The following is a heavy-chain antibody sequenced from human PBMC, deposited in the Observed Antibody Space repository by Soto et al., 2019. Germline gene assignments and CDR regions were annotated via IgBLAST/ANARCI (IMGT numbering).Heavy chain of an antibody. D-gene: IGHD3-3*01. J-gene: IGHJ5*02. CDR2: ISGSGGST. CDR1: GFTFSSYA. Sequence: GGSLRLSCAASGFTFSSYAMSWVRQAPGKGLEWVSAISGSGGSTYYADSVKGRFTISRDNSKNTLYLQMNSLRAEDTAVYYCAKDKAGVPIFGVALNWFDPWGQGTLVTVSS. CDR3: AKDKAGVPIFGVALNWFDP. V-gene: IGHV3-23*01.